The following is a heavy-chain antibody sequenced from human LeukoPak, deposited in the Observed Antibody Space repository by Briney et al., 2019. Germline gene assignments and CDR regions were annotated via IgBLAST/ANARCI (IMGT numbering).Heavy chain of an antibody. Sequence: SETLSLTCTASGGSISSYYWSWIRQPPGKGLEWIGYIYYSGSTNYNPSLKSRVTISVDTSKNQFSLKLSSVTAADTAVYYCARDFGLGYCSSTSCYAFDIWGQGTMVTVSS. CDR3: ARDFGLGYCSSTSCYAFDI. J-gene: IGHJ3*02. V-gene: IGHV4-59*01. CDR2: IYYSGST. CDR1: GGSISSYY. D-gene: IGHD2-2*01.